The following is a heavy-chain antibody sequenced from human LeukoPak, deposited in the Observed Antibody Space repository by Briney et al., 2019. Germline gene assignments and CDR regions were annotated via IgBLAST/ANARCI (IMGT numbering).Heavy chain of an antibody. CDR1: GFTFDDYA. V-gene: IGHV3-9*03. J-gene: IGHJ3*02. CDR2: ISWNSGSI. Sequence: GGSLRLSCAASGFTFDDYAMHWVRQAPGKGLEWVSGISWNSGSIDYADSVKGRFTISRDNAKNSLYLQMNSLRAEDMALYYCAKDEFVASDYTGDFDIWGQGTMVTVSS. CDR3: AKDEFVASDYTGDFDI. D-gene: IGHD2-2*02.